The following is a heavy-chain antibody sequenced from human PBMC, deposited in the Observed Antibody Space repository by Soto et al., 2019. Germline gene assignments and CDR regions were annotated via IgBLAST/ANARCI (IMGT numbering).Heavy chain of an antibody. Sequence: NPSETLSLTCTVSGGSISSYYWSWIRQPPGKGLEWIGYIYYSGSTNYNPSLKSRVTISVDTSKNQFSLKRSSVTAADTAVYYCARDIAVHDILTGYSSGWFDPWGQGTLVTVSS. J-gene: IGHJ5*02. V-gene: IGHV4-59*01. D-gene: IGHD3-9*01. CDR1: GGSISSYY. CDR2: IYYSGST. CDR3: ARDIAVHDILTGYSSGWFDP.